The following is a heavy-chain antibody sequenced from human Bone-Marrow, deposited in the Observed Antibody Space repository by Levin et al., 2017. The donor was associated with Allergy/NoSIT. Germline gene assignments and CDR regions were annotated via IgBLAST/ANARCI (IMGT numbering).Heavy chain of an antibody. CDR3: AAAPDRHSGFVAFES. CDR1: RHTFSNYW. Sequence: GGSLRLSCEGSRHTFSNYWIGWVRQMPGKGLEWMGNIYPGDSETRSSPSFQGRVTISVDKSSSTAYLQWSSLKAADTAIYYCAAAPDRHSGFVAFESWGQGTLVTVSS. CDR2: IYPGDSET. J-gene: IGHJ4*02. D-gene: IGHD6-25*01. V-gene: IGHV5-51*01.